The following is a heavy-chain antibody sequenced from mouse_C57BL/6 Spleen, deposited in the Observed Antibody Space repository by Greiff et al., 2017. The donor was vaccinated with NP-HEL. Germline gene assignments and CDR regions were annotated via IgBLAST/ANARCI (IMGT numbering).Heavy chain of an antibody. CDR3: RSGNRRFAY. CDR1: YTFTDYYM. V-gene: IGHV1-83*01. J-gene: IGHJ3*01. Sequence: VQLQQSGPELVKPGASVKMSCKASGYTFTDYYMHWVKQKPGKGLEWIGEIYPGSGNTYYNEKFKGKATLTADTSSSTAYMQLSSLTSEDSAVYFCARSGNRRFAYWGQGTLVTVSA. CDR2: YPGSGNTY.